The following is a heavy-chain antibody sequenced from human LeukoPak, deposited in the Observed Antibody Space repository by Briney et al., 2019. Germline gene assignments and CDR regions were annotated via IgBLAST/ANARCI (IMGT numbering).Heavy chain of an antibody. CDR1: GESFSGYY. J-gene: IGHJ4*02. V-gene: IGHV4-34*01. Sequence: SETLSLTCAVYGESFSGYYWSWIRQPPGKGLEWIGEINHSGSTNYNPSLKSRVTISVDTSKNQFSLKLSSVTAADTAVYYCARGLIRDYWGQGTLVTVSS. CDR2: INHSGST. CDR3: ARGLIRDY. D-gene: IGHD3-22*01.